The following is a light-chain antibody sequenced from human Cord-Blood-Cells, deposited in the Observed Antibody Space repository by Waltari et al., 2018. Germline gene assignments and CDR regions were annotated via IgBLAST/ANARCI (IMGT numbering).Light chain of an antibody. Sequence: DIQMTPSPSSLSASVGDRVTITCRASQSISSYLNWYQQKRGKDPKLLIYATSSLQSGVPSRFSGSGSWTDVTITISSLEPEDFATYYCQQSYSTPPITFGQGTRLEIK. V-gene: IGKV1-39*01. CDR1: QSISSY. CDR3: QQSYSTPPIT. J-gene: IGKJ5*01. CDR2: ATS.